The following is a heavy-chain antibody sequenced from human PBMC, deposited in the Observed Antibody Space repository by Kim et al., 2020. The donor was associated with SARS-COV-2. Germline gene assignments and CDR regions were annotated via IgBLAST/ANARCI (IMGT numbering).Heavy chain of an antibody. CDR1: GYTFTKYF. Sequence: ASVKVSCKASGYTFTKYFIHWLRQAPGRGLEWMGWINCDTGDTVFAQKFQGRVTVTRDTSVTTAYMEVSSLIFDDTAVYFCARDGRPYCPRGLCYEYWGQGSLVTVSS. CDR2: INCDTGDT. D-gene: IGHD2-8*01. J-gene: IGHJ4*02. CDR3: ARDGRPYCPRGLCYEY. V-gene: IGHV1-2*02.